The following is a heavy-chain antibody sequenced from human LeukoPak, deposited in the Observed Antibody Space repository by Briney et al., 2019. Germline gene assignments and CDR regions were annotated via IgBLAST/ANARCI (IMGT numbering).Heavy chain of an antibody. CDR3: ARSKSVAYGFDY. Sequence: GSSVKVSCKASGGTFNNYAISWVRQAPGQGLEWMGGILTVFGTTSYEQKFQGRVTITTDESTSTAYMELSSLRSEDTAIYYCARSKSVAYGFDYWGQGTLVTVSS. CDR2: ILTVFGTT. D-gene: IGHD4-17*01. CDR1: GGTFNNYA. V-gene: IGHV1-69*05. J-gene: IGHJ4*02.